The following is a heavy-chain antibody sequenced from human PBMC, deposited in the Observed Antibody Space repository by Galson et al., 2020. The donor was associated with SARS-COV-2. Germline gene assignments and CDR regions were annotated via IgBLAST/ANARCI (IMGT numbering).Heavy chain of an antibody. Sequence: GGSLRLSCSASGFTFSSYPMHWVRQSPGKGLAWVALISHDGNDKIYADFVKGRFTISRDDSKKVIYLQMNSLTMEDTAVYYCAREDFEPSFGSGGWLDSWGQGTRVSVSS. V-gene: IGHV3-30*04. D-gene: IGHD3-10*01. CDR2: ISHDGNDK. CDR1: GFTFSSYP. J-gene: IGHJ5*01. CDR3: AREDFEPSFGSGGWLDS.